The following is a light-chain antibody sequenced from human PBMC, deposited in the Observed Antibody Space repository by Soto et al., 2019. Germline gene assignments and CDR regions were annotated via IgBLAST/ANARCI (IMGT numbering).Light chain of an antibody. CDR2: GAS. CDR1: QSVSSSY. J-gene: IGKJ1*01. Sequence: EIVLTQSPASLCLSPGERATLSCRASQSVSSSYLAWYQQKPGQAPRLLIYGASSRATGIPDRFSGSGSGTDFTLTISRLEPEDFAVYYCQQYGSSPWTFGQGTKGDIK. CDR3: QQYGSSPWT. V-gene: IGKV3-20*01.